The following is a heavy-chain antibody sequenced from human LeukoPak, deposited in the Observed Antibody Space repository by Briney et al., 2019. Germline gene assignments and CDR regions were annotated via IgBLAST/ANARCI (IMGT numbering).Heavy chain of an antibody. Sequence: GESLKISCKGSGHSFSTYWIGWVRQMPGKGLEWMGIIYPGDSDSRYSPSFQGRITMSADKSISTAYLQWSSLKASDTAMYYCARKNYYDSSLDYWGQGTLVTVSS. CDR2: IYPGDSDS. V-gene: IGHV5-51*01. CDR1: GHSFSTYW. CDR3: ARKNYYDSSLDY. J-gene: IGHJ4*02. D-gene: IGHD3-22*01.